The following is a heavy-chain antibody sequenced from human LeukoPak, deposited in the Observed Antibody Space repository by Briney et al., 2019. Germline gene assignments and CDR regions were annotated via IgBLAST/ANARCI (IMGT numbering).Heavy chain of an antibody. CDR3: ANRGADYYGSGNWFDP. J-gene: IGHJ5*02. V-gene: IGHV3-48*01. CDR1: GFTFSSYS. Sequence: GGSLRLSCAASGFTFSSYSMNWVRQAPGKGLEWVSYISSSSSTIYYADSVKGRFTISRDNSKNTLYLQMNGLRAEDTAVYYCANRGADYYGSGNWFDPWGQGTLVTVSS. CDR2: ISSSSSTI. D-gene: IGHD3-10*01.